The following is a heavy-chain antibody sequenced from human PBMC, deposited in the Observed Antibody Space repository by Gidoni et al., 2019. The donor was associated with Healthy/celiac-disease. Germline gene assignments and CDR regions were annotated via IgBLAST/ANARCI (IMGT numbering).Heavy chain of an antibody. D-gene: IGHD3-3*01. CDR1: GFTFSRYW. V-gene: IGHV3-74*01. J-gene: IGHJ4*02. Sequence: EVQLVESGGGLVQPGGSLSLSCAASGFTFSRYWIPWVRQAPGKGLVWVSRINSDGSSTSYADSVKGRFTISRDNAKNTLYLQMNSLRAEDTAVYYCARDPGDYDFWSGYPAAAIDYWGQGTLVTVSS. CDR3: ARDPGDYDFWSGYPAAAIDY. CDR2: INSDGSST.